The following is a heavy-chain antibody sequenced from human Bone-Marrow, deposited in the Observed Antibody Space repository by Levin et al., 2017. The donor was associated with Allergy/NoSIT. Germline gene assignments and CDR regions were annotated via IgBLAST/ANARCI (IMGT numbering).Heavy chain of an antibody. CDR1: GFTVSSNY. CDR2: IYSGGST. CDR3: ARDEAGRRWYY. D-gene: IGHD6-19*01. J-gene: IGHJ4*02. V-gene: IGHV3-53*01. Sequence: GESLKISCAASGFTVSSNYMSWVRQAPGKGLEWVSVIYSGGSTYYADSVKGRFTISRDNSKNTLYLQMNSLRAEDTAVYYCARDEAGRRWYYWGQGTLVTVSS.